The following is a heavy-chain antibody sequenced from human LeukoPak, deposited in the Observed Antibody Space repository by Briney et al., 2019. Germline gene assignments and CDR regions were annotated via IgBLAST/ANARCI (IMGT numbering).Heavy chain of an antibody. V-gene: IGHV4-34*01. CDR1: GGSFSGYY. CDR3: ARQPRKTMVNYFDY. CDR2: INHSGST. J-gene: IGHJ4*02. Sequence: SETLSLTCAVYGGSFSGYYWSWIRQPPGKGLEWIGEINHSGSTNYNPSLKSRVTISVDTSKNQFSLKLSSVTAADTAVYYCARQPRKTMVNYFDYWGQGTLVTVSS. D-gene: IGHD3-10*01.